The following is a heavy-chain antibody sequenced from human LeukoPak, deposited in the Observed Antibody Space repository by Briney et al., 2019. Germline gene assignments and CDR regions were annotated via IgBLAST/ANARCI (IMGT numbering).Heavy chain of an antibody. V-gene: IGHV3-33*08. CDR1: GFTFSSYA. Sequence: GGSLRLSCAASGFTFSSYAMSWVRQAPGKGLEWVAVILSEGSKEFYTDSVKGRFTISRDNSKNPLYLQMKSLRPEDTAVYYCVRDDDRPDNGLDYWGQGTLVSVS. CDR2: ILSEGSKE. D-gene: IGHD3-22*01. CDR3: VRDDDRPDNGLDY. J-gene: IGHJ4*02.